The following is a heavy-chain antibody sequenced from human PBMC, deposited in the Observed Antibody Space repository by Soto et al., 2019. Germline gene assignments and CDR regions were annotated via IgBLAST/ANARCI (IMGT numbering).Heavy chain of an antibody. Sequence: QVQLVQSGAEVKKPGSSVKVSCKASGGTFSSYAISWVRQAPGQGLEWMGRIIPILGITNYAQKFQGRVTITADKSTSTAYMELSSPRSEDTAVYYCACPNPQRGSGFLFYYSGQGTLVTVSS. CDR2: IIPILGIT. CDR3: ACPNPQRGSGFLFYY. CDR1: GGTFSSYA. V-gene: IGHV1-69*02. J-gene: IGHJ4*02. D-gene: IGHD2-21*01.